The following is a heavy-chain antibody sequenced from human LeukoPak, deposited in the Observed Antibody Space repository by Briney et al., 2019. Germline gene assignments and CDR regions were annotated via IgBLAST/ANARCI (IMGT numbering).Heavy chain of an antibody. Sequence: GRSLRLSCAASGFTVSNNYMNWVRQAPGNGLEWDSVIYSGGSTYYADSVQGRFTISRDNSKSTLYLQMNSLRAENTAVYYCARGQRAAAGFDSWGQGTLVTVSS. J-gene: IGHJ4*02. CDR2: IYSGGST. CDR1: GFTVSNNY. CDR3: ARGQRAAAGFDS. V-gene: IGHV3-53*01. D-gene: IGHD6-13*01.